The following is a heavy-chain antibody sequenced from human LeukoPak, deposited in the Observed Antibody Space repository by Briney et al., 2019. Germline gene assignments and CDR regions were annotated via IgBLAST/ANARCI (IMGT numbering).Heavy chain of an antibody. CDR1: GGSISSGGYS. Sequence: SETLSLTCAVSGGSISSGGYSWSWIRQPPGKGLEWIGYIYHSGSTYYNPSLKSRVTISVDRSKNQFSLKLSSVTAADTAVYYCARGGGYCSSTSCYADFDYWGQGTLVTVSS. V-gene: IGHV4-30-2*01. CDR3: ARGGGYCSSTSCYADFDY. D-gene: IGHD2-2*01. J-gene: IGHJ4*02. CDR2: IYHSGST.